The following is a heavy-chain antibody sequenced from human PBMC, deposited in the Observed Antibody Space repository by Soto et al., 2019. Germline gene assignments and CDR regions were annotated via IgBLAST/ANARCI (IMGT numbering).Heavy chain of an antibody. J-gene: IGHJ4*02. V-gene: IGHV2-5*02. CDR3: AHKGPEDWPLDY. Sequence: QITLKESGPPLVRPTQTLTLTCAFSGFSLSTSGVGVGWIRQPPGKALEWLAVIYWDDSKNYSPSLRSRLTITKHTXKXQVVLTMTNMDPMDTGTYYCAHKGPEDWPLDYWGQGTLVTVSS. CDR2: IYWDDSK. D-gene: IGHD3-9*01. CDR1: GFSLSTSGVG.